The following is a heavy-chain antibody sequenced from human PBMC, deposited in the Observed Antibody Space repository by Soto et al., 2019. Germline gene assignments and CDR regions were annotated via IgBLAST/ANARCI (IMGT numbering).Heavy chain of an antibody. J-gene: IGHJ3*02. D-gene: IGHD4-17*01. CDR2: ISGSGGST. V-gene: IGHV3-23*01. CDR1: GFTFSSYA. Sequence: GGSLRLSCAASGFTFSSYAMSWVRQAPGKGLEWVSAISGSGGSTYYADSVKGRFTIPRDNSKNTLYLQMNSLRAEDTAVYYCGKERQAPGRGVTTSAFDIWGQGTMVTVSS. CDR3: GKERQAPGRGVTTSAFDI.